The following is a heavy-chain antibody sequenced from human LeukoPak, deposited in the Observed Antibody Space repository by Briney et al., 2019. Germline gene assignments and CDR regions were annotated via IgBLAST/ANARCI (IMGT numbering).Heavy chain of an antibody. CDR3: ARYSYSASGVYYYYYIDV. Sequence: SETLSLTCPVYGGSFSGYYWSWIRQPSGKGLEWIGEIHHSGSTNYNPSLKSRVTISLDTSKNQFSLKLSSVTAADTAVYYCARYSYSASGVYYYYYIDVWGKGTTVTVSS. D-gene: IGHD3-10*01. CDR2: IHHSGST. CDR1: GGSFSGYY. V-gene: IGHV4-34*01. J-gene: IGHJ6*03.